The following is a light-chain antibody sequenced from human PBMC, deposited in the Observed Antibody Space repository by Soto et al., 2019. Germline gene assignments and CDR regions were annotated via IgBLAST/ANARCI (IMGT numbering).Light chain of an antibody. V-gene: IGKV1-9*01. CDR1: QGISSY. Sequence: DIQMTQSPSTLSGSVGDRVTISCRASQGISSYLAWYQHKPGKAPNLLISAASTLQSGVPSRFSGSGSGTEFTLTISSLQPEDFATYYCQQLNSYPLSFGGGTKVDIK. CDR2: AAS. J-gene: IGKJ4*01. CDR3: QQLNSYPLS.